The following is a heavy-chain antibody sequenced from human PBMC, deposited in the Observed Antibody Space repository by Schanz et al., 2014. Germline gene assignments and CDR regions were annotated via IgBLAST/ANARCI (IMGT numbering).Heavy chain of an antibody. J-gene: IGHJ5*02. CDR3: ARPALWFGDNCFDP. V-gene: IGHV3-7*01. CDR2: IKKDGSEK. CDR1: GFTFSSYA. D-gene: IGHD3-10*01. Sequence: VQLVESGGGVVQPGRSLRLSCAASGFTFSSYAMSWVRQAPGKGLEWVANIKKDGSEKYYVDSVKGRFTISRDNAKNSLYLQMNSLRAEDTAVYYCARPALWFGDNCFDPWGQGTLVTVSS.